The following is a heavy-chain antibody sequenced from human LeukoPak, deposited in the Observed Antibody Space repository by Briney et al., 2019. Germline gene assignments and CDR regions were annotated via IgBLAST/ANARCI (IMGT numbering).Heavy chain of an antibody. CDR2: IYYSGST. CDR1: GGSISSYY. CDR3: ARVSNDFSTSAFDY. V-gene: IGHV4-59*01. D-gene: IGHD3/OR15-3a*01. Sequence: PSETLSLTCTVSGGSISSYYWSWIRQPPGKGLEWIGYIYYSGSTNYNPSLKSRVTISVDTSKNQFSLKLSSMTAADTAVYYCARVSNDFSTSAFDYWGQGTLVTVSS. J-gene: IGHJ4*02.